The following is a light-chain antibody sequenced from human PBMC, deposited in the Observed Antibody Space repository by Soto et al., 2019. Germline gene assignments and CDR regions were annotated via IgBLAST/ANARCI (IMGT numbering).Light chain of an antibody. J-gene: IGKJ1*01. CDR2: DAS. CDR3: VQRTTWPWT. Sequence: EIVLTQSPGTLSLSPGERATLSCRASQSVSSHLAWYQQKPGQAPRLLIYDASNRATGIPARFSGSGSGTDFTLTISSLEPEDFAVYHCVQRTTWPWTCGQGSKVEIK. CDR1: QSVSSH. V-gene: IGKV3-11*01.